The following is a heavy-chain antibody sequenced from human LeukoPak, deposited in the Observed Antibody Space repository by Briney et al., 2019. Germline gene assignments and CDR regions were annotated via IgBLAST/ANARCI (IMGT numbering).Heavy chain of an antibody. CDR1: GYTFTGFY. CDR2: INPNSGGT. D-gene: IGHD3-3*01. V-gene: IGHV1-2*02. Sequence: EASVKVSCTASGYTFTGFYVHWVRQAPGQGLEWMGWINPNSGGTDSAQKFQGRVTMTRDTSISTAYMELSRLRSDDTAVYYCAREITGFWSGYFPHDPFDIWGQGTMVTVSS. CDR3: AREITGFWSGYFPHDPFDI. J-gene: IGHJ3*02.